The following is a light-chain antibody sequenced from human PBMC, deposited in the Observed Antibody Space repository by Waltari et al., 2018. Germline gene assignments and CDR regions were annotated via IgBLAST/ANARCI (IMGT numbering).Light chain of an antibody. CDR3: QXYGXSPLWT. V-gene: IGKV3-20*01. J-gene: IGKJ1*01. Sequence: VLTQSPXTLSLSPGXXATLSXRASXSVSSSHLAWYQQKPGQAPRLLIYGASSRATGIPDRXXGSGXXXXXXLXIXXLXXEDFXGXXXQXYGXSPLWTXGXXXXXEXK. CDR1: XSVSSSH. CDR2: GAS.